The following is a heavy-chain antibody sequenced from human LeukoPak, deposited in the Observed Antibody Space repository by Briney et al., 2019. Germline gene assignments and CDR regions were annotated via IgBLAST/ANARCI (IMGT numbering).Heavy chain of an antibody. V-gene: IGHV1-2*04. CDR1: GYTFNSYY. CDR3: ARGEETRYNWNDAMTAPFDY. CDR2: INPNSGGT. J-gene: IGHJ4*02. D-gene: IGHD1-1*01. Sequence: ASVKVSCKASGYTFNSYYMHWVRQAPGQGLEWMGWINPNSGGTNYAQKFQGWVTMTRDTSISTAYMELSRLRSDDTAVYYCARGEETRYNWNDAMTAPFDYWGQGTLVTVSS.